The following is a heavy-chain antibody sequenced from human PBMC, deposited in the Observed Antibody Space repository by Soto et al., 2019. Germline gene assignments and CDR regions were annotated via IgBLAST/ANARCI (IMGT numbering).Heavy chain of an antibody. CDR1: GGTFSSYT. J-gene: IGHJ4*02. CDR2: IIPILGIA. Sequence: QVQLVQSGAEVKKPGSSVKVSCKASGGTFSSYTISWVRQAPGQGLEWMGRIIPILGIANYAQKFQGRVTITADKSTSXXYXXLSSLRSEDTAVYYCAMEYCSSTSCYRDYWGQGTLVTVSS. V-gene: IGHV1-69*02. D-gene: IGHD2-2*02. CDR3: AMEYCSSTSCYRDY.